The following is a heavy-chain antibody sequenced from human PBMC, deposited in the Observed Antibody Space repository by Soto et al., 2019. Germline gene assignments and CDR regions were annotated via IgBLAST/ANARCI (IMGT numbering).Heavy chain of an antibody. Sequence: SETLSLTCAVSGLSINSNYFWGWIRQTPGRGLEWIGSIYFGGNTYYTPSLKSRVTISVDTSKNQFSLKLSSVTAADTAVYYCARAMTTVTTIDYWGQGTLVTVSS. J-gene: IGHJ4*02. CDR1: GLSINSNYF. V-gene: IGHV4-39*07. CDR2: IYFGGNT. D-gene: IGHD4-17*01. CDR3: ARAMTTVTTIDY.